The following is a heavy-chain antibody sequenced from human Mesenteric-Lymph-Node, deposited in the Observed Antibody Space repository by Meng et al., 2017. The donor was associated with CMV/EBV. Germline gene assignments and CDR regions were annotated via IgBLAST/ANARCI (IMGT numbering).Heavy chain of an antibody. CDR3: VRGHCSSTNCNFDY. V-gene: IGHV3-9*01. CDR2: ITWNSGSI. Sequence: SLKISCAASGFTLSSYWMHWVRQAPGKGLEWVSGITWNSGSIGYADSVKGRFTISRDNAKNSLYLQMNSLRAEDTALYYCVRGHCSSTNCNFDYWGQGTLVTVSS. CDR1: GFTLSSYW. D-gene: IGHD2-2*01. J-gene: IGHJ4*02.